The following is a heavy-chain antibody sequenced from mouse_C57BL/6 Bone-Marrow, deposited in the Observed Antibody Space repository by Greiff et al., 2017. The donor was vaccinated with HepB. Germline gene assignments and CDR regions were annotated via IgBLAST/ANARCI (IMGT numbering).Heavy chain of an antibody. CDR3: ATAYYSNYVGG. V-gene: IGHV1-55*01. CDR1: GYTFTSYW. D-gene: IGHD2-5*01. J-gene: IGHJ4*01. CDR2: IYTGSGST. Sequence: QVQLQQPGAELVKPGASVKMSCKASGYTFTSYWITWVKQRPGPGLEWIGDIYTGSGSTNYNEKFQSKATLIVDTSSSTAYMHLSSLASEDSAVYYCATAYYSNYVGGWGQGTSVTVSS.